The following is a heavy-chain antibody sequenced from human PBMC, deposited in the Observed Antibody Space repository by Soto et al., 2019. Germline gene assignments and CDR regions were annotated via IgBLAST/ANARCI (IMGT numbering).Heavy chain of an antibody. D-gene: IGHD3-10*01. CDR2: IWYDGSNK. CDR3: ARDLYYGSGPPLYYFDY. Sequence: GGSLRLSCAASGFTFSSYGMHWVRQAPGKGLEWVAVIWYDGSNKYYADSVKGRFTISRDNSKNTLYLQMNSLRAEDTAVYYCARDLYYGSGPPLYYFDYWGQGTLVTVSS. V-gene: IGHV3-33*01. CDR1: GFTFSSYG. J-gene: IGHJ4*02.